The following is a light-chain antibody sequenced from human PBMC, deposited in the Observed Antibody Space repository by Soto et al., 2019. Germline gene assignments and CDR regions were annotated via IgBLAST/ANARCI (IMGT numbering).Light chain of an antibody. Sequence: QPVLTQPPSASGTPGQRVTISCSGSRSSVGSDSLNWYQHLPGMAPRLLIYGNNRRPSGVPDRFSASNSATSASLAISGLQSEDEADYYCASWNDSLNGPVFGGGTQLTVL. CDR2: GNN. J-gene: IGLJ2*01. V-gene: IGLV1-44*01. CDR3: ASWNDSLNGPV. CDR1: RSSVGSDS.